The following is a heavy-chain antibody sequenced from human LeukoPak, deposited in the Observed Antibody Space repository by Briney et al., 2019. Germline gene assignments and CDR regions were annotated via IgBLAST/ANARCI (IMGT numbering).Heavy chain of an antibody. J-gene: IGHJ4*02. Sequence: PSETLSLTCTVSGDSISSSYYWGWIRQSPGKGLEWIGSIYYSGSTYYNPSLKSRLTISVDTSKNQFSLKLSSVTAADTAVYYCARRGGGYYDSSGYYYYWGQGTLVTVSS. D-gene: IGHD3-22*01. CDR1: GDSISSSYY. CDR2: IYYSGST. V-gene: IGHV4-39*01. CDR3: ARRGGGYYDSSGYYYY.